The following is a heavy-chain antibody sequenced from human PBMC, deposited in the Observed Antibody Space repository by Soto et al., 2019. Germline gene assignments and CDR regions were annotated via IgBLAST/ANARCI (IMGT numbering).Heavy chain of an antibody. CDR1: GYTFTSYD. D-gene: IGHD3-10*01. J-gene: IGHJ4*02. CDR3: ARCDYYGSGSRPDY. V-gene: IGHV1-8*01. CDR2: MNPNSGNT. Sequence: QVQLVQSGAEVKKPGASVKVSCKASGYTFTSYDINWVRQATGQGLEWMGWMNPNSGNTGYAQKFQGRVTMTRNTSISTAYMELSRVRCEDTAVYYCARCDYYGSGSRPDYWGQGTLVTVSS.